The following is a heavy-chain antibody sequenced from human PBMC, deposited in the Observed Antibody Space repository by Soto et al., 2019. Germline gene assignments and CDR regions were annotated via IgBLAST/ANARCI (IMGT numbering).Heavy chain of an antibody. CDR2: IFYSGHL. CDR3: ARDKITGLFDY. D-gene: IGHD2-8*02. CDR1: GASFGTYY. J-gene: IGHJ4*02. Sequence: SETLSLTCAVSGASFGTYYWSWIRQPPGKGLEWIGYIFYSGHLKYNPSLKSRLTISVDTSKNQFSLKLTSVTAADTAVYYCARDKITGLFDYWGQGTLVTVSS. V-gene: IGHV4-59*12.